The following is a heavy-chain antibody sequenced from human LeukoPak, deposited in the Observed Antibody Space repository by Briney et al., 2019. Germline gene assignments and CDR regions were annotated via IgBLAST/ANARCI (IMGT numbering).Heavy chain of an antibody. CDR1: GFTFSSYS. CDR2: ISSSSSYI. D-gene: IGHD3-9*01. CDR3: ARDPPFRYFGLYYYGMDV. J-gene: IGHJ6*02. Sequence: PGGSLRLSCAASGFTFSSYSMNWVRQAPGKGLEWVSSISSSSSYIYYADSVKGRFTISRDNAKNSLYLQMNSLRAEDTAVYYCARDPPFRYFGLYYYGMDVWGQGTTVTVSS. V-gene: IGHV3-21*01.